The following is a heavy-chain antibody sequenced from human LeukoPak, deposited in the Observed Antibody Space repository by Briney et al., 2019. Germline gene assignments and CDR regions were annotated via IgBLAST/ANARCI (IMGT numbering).Heavy chain of an antibody. CDR1: GFTFSSYG. J-gene: IGHJ4*02. CDR3: AKDGSVVVPAAIAQNFDY. D-gene: IGHD2-2*01. CDR2: ISYDGSNK. V-gene: IGHV3-30*18. Sequence: PGGSLRLSCAASGFTFSSYGMHWVRQAPGKGLEWVAVISYDGSNKYYADSVKGRFTISRDNSKNTLYLQMNSLRAEDTAVYYCAKDGSVVVPAAIAQNFDYWGQGTLVTVSS.